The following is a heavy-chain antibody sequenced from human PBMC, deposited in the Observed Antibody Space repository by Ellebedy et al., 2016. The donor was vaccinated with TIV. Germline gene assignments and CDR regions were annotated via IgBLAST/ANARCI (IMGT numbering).Heavy chain of an antibody. D-gene: IGHD3-16*01. V-gene: IGHV4-59*02. CDR1: AGSVSRYY. Sequence: MPSETLSLTCTVSAGSVSRYYWSWLRQAPGKGLEWIGCIYYSGNTDYSPSLKSRVTISVDTSKSQFSLKLSSVTAADPAVYYCARGGTFRWFDPWGQGTLVTVSS. CDR2: IYYSGNT. J-gene: IGHJ5*02. CDR3: ARGGTFRWFDP.